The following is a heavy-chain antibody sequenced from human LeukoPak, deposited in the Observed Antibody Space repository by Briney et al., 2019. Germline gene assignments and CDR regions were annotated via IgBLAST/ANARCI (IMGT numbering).Heavy chain of an antibody. CDR3: ARHVSFMDSSGYWSFDY. V-gene: IGHV4-30-2*01. J-gene: IGHJ4*02. D-gene: IGHD3-22*01. CDR1: GGSISSGGYY. CDR2: IYHSGST. Sequence: PSETLSLTCTVSGGSISSGGYYWSWIRQPPGKGLEWIGYIYHSGSTYYNPSLKSRVTISVDRSKNQFSLKLSSVTAADTAVYYCARHVSFMDSSGYWSFDYWGQGTLVTVSS.